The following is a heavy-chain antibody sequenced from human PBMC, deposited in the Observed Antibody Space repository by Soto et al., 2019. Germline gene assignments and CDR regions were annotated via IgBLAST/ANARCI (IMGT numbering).Heavy chain of an antibody. Sequence: GGSLRLSCAASGFTFDDYAMHWVRQAPGKGLEWVSGISWNSGSIGYADSVKGRFTISRDNAKNSLYLQMNSLRAEDTALYYCAKEIVGAPGWWDPWGKGTLVTVPS. J-gene: IGHJ5*02. D-gene: IGHD1-26*01. CDR3: AKEIVGAPGWWDP. V-gene: IGHV3-9*01. CDR1: GFTFDDYA. CDR2: ISWNSGSI.